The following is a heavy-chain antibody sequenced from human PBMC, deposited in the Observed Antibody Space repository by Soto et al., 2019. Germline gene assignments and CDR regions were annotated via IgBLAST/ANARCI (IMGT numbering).Heavy chain of an antibody. CDR2: IYNSGST. V-gene: IGHV4-4*02. D-gene: IGHD5-12*01. J-gene: IGHJ4*02. CDR1: GGSISSSNW. CDR3: AAFSGYDFAFDC. Sequence: PSETLSLTCAVSGGSISSSNWWSWVRQPPGKGLEWIGEIYNSGSTNYNPSHKSRVTISVDTYKKKFSLKQSSMTAAVTAVYYCAAFSGYDFAFDCWGQGTLVTVSS.